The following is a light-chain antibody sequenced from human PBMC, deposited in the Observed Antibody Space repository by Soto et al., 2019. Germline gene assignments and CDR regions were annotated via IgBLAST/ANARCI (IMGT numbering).Light chain of an antibody. J-gene: IGKJ3*01. CDR3: QQRSNGPLFT. CDR1: QSVGSK. Sequence: EIVLTQSPATLSLSPGERATLSCRASQSVGSKLAWYQQKPGQAPRLLIYDASNRATGIPASVSVGGSGPDFTLTISSLVPADCAVYYCQQRSNGPLFTFGPVTNVDIK. CDR2: DAS. V-gene: IGKV3-11*01.